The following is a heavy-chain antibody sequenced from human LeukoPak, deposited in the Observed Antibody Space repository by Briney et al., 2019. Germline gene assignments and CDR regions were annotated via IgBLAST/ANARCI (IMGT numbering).Heavy chain of an antibody. D-gene: IGHD6-13*01. CDR2: INPSGGST. CDR1: GYTFTSYY. CDR3: ARVVKAAAGAAELDY. J-gene: IGHJ4*02. V-gene: IGHV1-46*01. Sequence: GASVKVSCKASGYTFTSYYMHWVRQAPGQGLEWMGIINPSGGSTSYAQKFQGRVTMTRDTSTSTVYMELSSLRSEDTAVYYCARVVKAAAGAAELDYWGQGTLVTVSS.